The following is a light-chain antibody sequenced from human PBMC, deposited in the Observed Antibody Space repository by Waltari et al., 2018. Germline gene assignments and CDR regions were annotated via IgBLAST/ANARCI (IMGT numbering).Light chain of an antibody. CDR3: CSYAGSYTGV. CDR1: SSDVGGYNY. V-gene: IGLV2-11*01. J-gene: IGLJ1*01. Sequence: QSALTQPRSVSGSPGQSVTISCTGTSSDVGGYNYVSWYQQHPGKAPKLMIYDVSKRPSVLPDRFSGSKSGNPASLTISWLQADDEADYYCCSYAGSYTGVFGTGSKVTVL. CDR2: DVS.